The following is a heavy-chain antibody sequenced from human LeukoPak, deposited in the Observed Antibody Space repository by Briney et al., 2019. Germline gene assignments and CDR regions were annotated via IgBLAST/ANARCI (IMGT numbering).Heavy chain of an antibody. CDR3: TNGFSTGWYNYFDH. CDR2: IKSKADGGTT. J-gene: IGHJ4*02. Sequence: GGSLRLSCAASGFTFSDYYMSWIRQAPGKGLEWVGRIKSKADGGTTDSIKDRFTISRDDSKNTLYLQMNSLKTDDTGVYYCTNGFSTGWYNYFDHWGQGTLVTVSS. D-gene: IGHD6-19*01. CDR1: GFTFSDYY. V-gene: IGHV3-15*01.